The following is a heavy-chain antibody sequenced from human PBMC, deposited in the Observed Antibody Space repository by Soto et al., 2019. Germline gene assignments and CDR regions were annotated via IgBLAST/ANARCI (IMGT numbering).Heavy chain of an antibody. CDR1: GFTIRSHG. J-gene: IGHJ3*01. D-gene: IGHD3-22*01. V-gene: IGHV3-33*08. CDR2: IWYDGSNK. Sequence: PGGPLRLPCAVCGFTIRSHGFHWVSKKTGKGLEWVAVIWYDGSNKDYGDSVKGRFTISRDNSKNPVDLQMNSLRAEDTAVYYCAXDAGDRSGYHDAFDFWGQGTMVTVS. CDR3: AXDAGDRSGYHDAFDF.